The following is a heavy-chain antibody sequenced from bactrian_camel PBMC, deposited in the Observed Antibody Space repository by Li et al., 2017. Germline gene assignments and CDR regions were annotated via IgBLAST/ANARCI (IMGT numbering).Heavy chain of an antibody. CDR2: VSADGGYT. J-gene: IGHJ4*01. CDR1: GFTFSSYG. Sequence: HVQLVESGGGLVQPGGSLRLSCAASGFTFSSYGMSWVRQAPGKGLEWVSTVSADGGYTNYGDSVNGRFTVTRDNAKNTLSLQLNSLRLEDTAMYYCTKARQPKMMTDYERTAPILSQGTQVTVS. V-gene: IGHV3S1*01. D-gene: IGHD4*01.